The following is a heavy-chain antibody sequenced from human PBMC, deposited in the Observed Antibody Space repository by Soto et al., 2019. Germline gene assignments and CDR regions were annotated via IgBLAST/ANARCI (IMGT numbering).Heavy chain of an antibody. Sequence: QAXGSLRLPCSASGFIFSSYAMHWVRQAPGKGLEWVAVISYDGSTKYYADSVKGRFTISRDNSKNTLYLQMNSLRPEDTAVFYCARDPGSYYFDYWGQGTLVTVYS. V-gene: IGHV3-30-3*01. CDR1: GFIFSSYA. CDR2: ISYDGSTK. CDR3: ARDPGSYYFDY. J-gene: IGHJ4*02.